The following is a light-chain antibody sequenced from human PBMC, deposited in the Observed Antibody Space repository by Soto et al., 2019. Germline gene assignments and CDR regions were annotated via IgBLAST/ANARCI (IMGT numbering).Light chain of an antibody. CDR1: SDDVGAYNS. CDR3: CSSAPESTYV. CDR2: KGT. V-gene: IGLV2-23*01. Sequence: QSALAQPASVSGSPGQSITISCTGTSDDVGAYNSVSWYQQLPHKARQVILYKGTQRPSGVSSRFSGSTSGNAASLTISGLQADDEADYFCCSSAPESTYVFGTGTKLTVL. J-gene: IGLJ1*01.